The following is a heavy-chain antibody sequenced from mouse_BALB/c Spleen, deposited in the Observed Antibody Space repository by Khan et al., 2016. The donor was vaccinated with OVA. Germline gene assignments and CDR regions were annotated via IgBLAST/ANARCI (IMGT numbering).Heavy chain of an antibody. J-gene: IGHJ2*01. D-gene: IGHD2-4*01. CDR3: TRSYDSYYFDY. Sequence: EVQLQQSGTVLARPGASVKMSCKASGYSFTNYWMHWVQQRPGQGLEWIGALYTGISDTRYNQKFKGKAKLTAVTSASTAYSELSSLTNEDASVYYGTRSYDSYYFDYWGQGTTLTVSS. CDR2: LYTGISDT. V-gene: IGHV1-5*01. CDR1: GYSFTNYW.